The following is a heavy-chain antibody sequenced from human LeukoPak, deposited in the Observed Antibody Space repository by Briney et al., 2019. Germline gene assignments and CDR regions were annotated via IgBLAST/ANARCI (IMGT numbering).Heavy chain of an antibody. V-gene: IGHV3-33*01. J-gene: IGHJ4*02. Sequence: PGGSLRLSCAASGFTFSSYGMHWVRQAPGKGLEWVAVIWYDGSNKYYADSVKGRFTISRDNAKNSLYLQMNSLRAEDTAVYYCARDKGSSWFVIDYWGQGTLVTVSS. CDR3: ARDKGSSWFVIDY. CDR2: IWYDGSNK. D-gene: IGHD6-13*01. CDR1: GFTFSSYG.